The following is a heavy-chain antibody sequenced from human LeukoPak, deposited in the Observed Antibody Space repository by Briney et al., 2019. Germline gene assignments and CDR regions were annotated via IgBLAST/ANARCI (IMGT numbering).Heavy chain of an antibody. V-gene: IGHV1-46*01. D-gene: IGHD6-13*01. CDR1: GYTFTSYY. CDR3: ARGPLIVKAPAYFDY. Sequence: ASVTVSCKASGYTFTSYYMHWVRQAPGQGLEWMGIVNPSGGSTIYAKKFQGRVAMTRDTSTSTVYMELSSLRFEDTAVYYCARGPLIVKAPAYFDYWGQGTLVTVSS. J-gene: IGHJ4*02. CDR2: VNPSGGST.